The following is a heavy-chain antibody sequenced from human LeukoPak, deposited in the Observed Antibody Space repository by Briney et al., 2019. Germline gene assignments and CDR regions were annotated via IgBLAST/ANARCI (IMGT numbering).Heavy chain of an antibody. J-gene: IGHJ4*02. CDR1: GGSISSYY. Sequence: SETLSLTCTVSGGSISSYYWSWIRQPPGKGLEWIGYIYYSGGTNYNPSLKSRVTISVDTSKNQFSLKLSSVDAADTAVYYCARVDPDSSSTLEVFDYWGQGTLVTVSS. D-gene: IGHD6-6*01. V-gene: IGHV4-59*01. CDR2: IYYSGGT. CDR3: ARVDPDSSSTLEVFDY.